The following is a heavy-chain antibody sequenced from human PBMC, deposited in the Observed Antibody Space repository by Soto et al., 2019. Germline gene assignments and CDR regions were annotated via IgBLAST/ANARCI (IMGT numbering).Heavy chain of an antibody. CDR1: GFSLRTRGVG. CDR3: AHRRVAYGMDV. V-gene: IGHV2-5*02. Sequence: ESGPTLVNPTQTLTLTCTFSGFSLRTRGVGVGWIRQPPGKALEWLAVIYWDDDKYYSPSLKSRLTITKDTSKNQLVFTMTNMDPVDTATYYCAHRRVAYGMDVWGQGTTVTVSS. CDR2: IYWDDDK. J-gene: IGHJ6*02.